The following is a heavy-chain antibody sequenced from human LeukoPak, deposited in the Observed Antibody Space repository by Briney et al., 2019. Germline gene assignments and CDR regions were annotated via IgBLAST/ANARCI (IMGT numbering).Heavy chain of an antibody. J-gene: IGHJ4*02. CDR1: GFTFSSYS. V-gene: IGHV3-21*04. CDR3: ARVSGEFYYFDY. D-gene: IGHD1-1*01. CDR2: ISSSSSYI. Sequence: PGGSLRLSCAASGFTFSSYSMNWVRQAPGKGLEWVSSISSSSSYIYYADSVKGRFTISRDNAKNSLYLQMNSLRAEDTAVYYCARVSGEFYYFDYWGQGTLVTVSS.